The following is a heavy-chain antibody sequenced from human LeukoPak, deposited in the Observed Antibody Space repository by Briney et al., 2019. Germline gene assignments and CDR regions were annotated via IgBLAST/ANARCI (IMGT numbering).Heavy chain of an antibody. Sequence: PSETLSLTCTVSGGSISSGDYYWSWIRQPPGKGLEWIGYIYYSGSTYYNPSLKSRVTMSVDTSKNQFSLKLSSVTAADTAVYYCARDRQQLVRGDYFDYWGQGTLVTVSS. V-gene: IGHV4-30-4*01. CDR2: IYYSGST. CDR3: ARDRQQLVRGDYFDY. J-gene: IGHJ4*02. D-gene: IGHD6-13*01. CDR1: GGSISSGDYY.